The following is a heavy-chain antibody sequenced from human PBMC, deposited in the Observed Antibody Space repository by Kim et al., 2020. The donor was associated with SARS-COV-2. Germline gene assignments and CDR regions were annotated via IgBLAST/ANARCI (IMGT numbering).Heavy chain of an antibody. CDR3: VRMGVRLGDPAAFDF. Sequence: GGSLRLSCAASDFTFKAYAFQWVRQVPGKGLEWVALISDDGSNKLYADSVKGRFTISRDNSNKTLFLEMNSLRPDDSAVYHCVRMGVRLGDPAAFDFWG. V-gene: IGHV3-30-3*01. CDR1: DFTFKAYA. CDR2: ISDDGSNK. D-gene: IGHD3-16*01. J-gene: IGHJ3*01.